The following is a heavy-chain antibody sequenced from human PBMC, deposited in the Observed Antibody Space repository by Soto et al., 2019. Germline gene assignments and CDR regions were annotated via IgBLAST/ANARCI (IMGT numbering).Heavy chain of an antibody. CDR2: IIPIFGTA. CDR1: GGTFSSYA. V-gene: IGHV1-69*13. D-gene: IGHD4-17*01. CDR3: ARDGSYGDYLYYFDY. J-gene: IGHJ4*02. Sequence: SVKVSCKASGGTFSSYAISWVRQAPGQGLEWMGGIIPIFGTANYAQKFQGRVTITADESTSTAYMELSSLRSEDTAVYYCARDGSYGDYLYYFDYWGQGTLVTVSS.